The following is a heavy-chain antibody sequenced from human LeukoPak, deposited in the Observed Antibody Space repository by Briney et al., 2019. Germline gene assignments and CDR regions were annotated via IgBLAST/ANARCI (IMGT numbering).Heavy chain of an antibody. CDR3: ARVVRGVVTSNWFDP. J-gene: IGHJ5*02. CDR2: VASSGTS. CDR1: GDSLNTYY. Sequence: KPSETLSLTCTVSGDSLNTYYWTWIRQTPGKELEWIGFVASSGTSNYNPSLKSRVSISIDTSKNRFSLALTSVTPADTAVYYCARVVRGVVTSNWFDPWGQGTLVSVSS. D-gene: IGHD2-21*02. V-gene: IGHV4-59*01.